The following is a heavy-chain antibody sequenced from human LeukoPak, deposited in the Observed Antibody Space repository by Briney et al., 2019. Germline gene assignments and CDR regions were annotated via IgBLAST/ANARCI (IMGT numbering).Heavy chain of an antibody. V-gene: IGHV1-2*02. CDR2: VNPNSGGT. J-gene: IGHJ5*02. CDR3: ARDRQEGYPSNWFDP. CDR1: GYTFTGYY. D-gene: IGHD2-15*01. Sequence: ASVTVSCKASGYTFTGYYMHWVRQAPGQGLEWMGWVNPNSGGTNYAQKFQGRVTMTRDTSISTAYMELSRLRSDDTAVYYCARDRQEGYPSNWFDPWGQGTLVTGSS.